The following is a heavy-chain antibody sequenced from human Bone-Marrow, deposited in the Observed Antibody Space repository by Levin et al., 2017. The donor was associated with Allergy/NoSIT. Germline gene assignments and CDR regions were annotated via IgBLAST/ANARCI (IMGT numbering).Heavy chain of an antibody. CDR3: ARDRPTYDFWSGYINWFDP. Sequence: GASVKVSCKASGYTFTSYAMNWVRQAPGQGLEWMGWINTNTGNPTYAQGFTGRFVFSLDTSVSTAYLQISSLKAEDTAVYYCARDRPTYDFWSGYINWFDPWGQGTLVTVSS. J-gene: IGHJ5*02. CDR2: INTNTGNP. V-gene: IGHV7-4-1*02. D-gene: IGHD3-3*01. CDR1: GYTFTSYA.